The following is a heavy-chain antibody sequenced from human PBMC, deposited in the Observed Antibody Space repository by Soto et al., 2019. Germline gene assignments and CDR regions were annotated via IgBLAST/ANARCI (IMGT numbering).Heavy chain of an antibody. Sequence: SETLSLTCTVSGGSISSSSYYWGWIRQPPGKGLEWIGSIYYSGSTYYNPSLKSRVTISVDTSKNQFSLKLSSVTAADTAVYYCARGNIVATMELFDYWGQGTLVTVSS. J-gene: IGHJ4*02. CDR3: ARGNIVATMELFDY. V-gene: IGHV4-39*01. CDR2: IYYSGST. CDR1: GGSISSSSYY. D-gene: IGHD5-12*01.